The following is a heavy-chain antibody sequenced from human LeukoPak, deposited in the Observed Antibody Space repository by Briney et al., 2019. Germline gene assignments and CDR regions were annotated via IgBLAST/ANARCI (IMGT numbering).Heavy chain of an antibody. CDR3: AKYLDQLLFFDY. CDR2: ISYDGSNK. CDR1: GFTFSSYS. V-gene: IGHV3-30*18. Sequence: PGGSLRLSCAASGFTFSSYSMHWVRQAPGKGLEWVAVISYDGSNKYYADSVKGRFTISRDNSKNTLYLQMNSLRAEDTAVYYCAKYLDQLLFFDYWGQGTLVTVFS. D-gene: IGHD2-2*01. J-gene: IGHJ4*02.